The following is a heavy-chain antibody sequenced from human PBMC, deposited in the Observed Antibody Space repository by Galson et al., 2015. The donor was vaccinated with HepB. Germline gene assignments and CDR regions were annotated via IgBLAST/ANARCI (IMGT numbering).Heavy chain of an antibody. CDR3: ARGRVPAAKTSYYYYYYMDV. D-gene: IGHD2-2*01. Sequence: SVKVSCKASGGTFSSYAISWVRQAPGQGLEWMGGIIPILGIANYAQKFQGRVTITADKSTSTAYMELSSLRSEDTAVYYCARGRVPAAKTSYYYYYYMDVWGKGTTVTVSS. J-gene: IGHJ6*03. CDR1: GGTFSSYA. V-gene: IGHV1-69*10. CDR2: IIPILGIA.